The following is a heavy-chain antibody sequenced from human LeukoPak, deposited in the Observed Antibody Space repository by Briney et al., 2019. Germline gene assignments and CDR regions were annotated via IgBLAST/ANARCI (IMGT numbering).Heavy chain of an antibody. CDR3: AKGGGPFDWLPWD. Sequence: GGSLRLSCAASGFTFSSYAMHWVRQAPGKGLEWVAVISYDGSNKYYADSVKGRFTISRDNSKNTLYPQMNSLRAEDTAVYYCAKGGGPFDWLPWDWGQGTLVTVSS. CDR1: GFTFSSYA. V-gene: IGHV3-30-3*01. D-gene: IGHD3-9*01. J-gene: IGHJ4*02. CDR2: ISYDGSNK.